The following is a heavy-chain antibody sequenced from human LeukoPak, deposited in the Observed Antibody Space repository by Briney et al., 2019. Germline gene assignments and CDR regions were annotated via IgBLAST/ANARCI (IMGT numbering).Heavy chain of an antibody. J-gene: IGHJ4*02. CDR2: IIPIFGTA. CDR1: GGTFSSYA. Sequence: SVKVSCKASGGTFSSYAFSWVRQAPGQGLEWMGGIIPIFGTANYAQKFQGRVTITTDESTSTAYMELSSLRSEDTAVYYCARVATVTKYYFDYWGQGTLVTVSS. V-gene: IGHV1-69*05. D-gene: IGHD4-11*01. CDR3: ARVATVTKYYFDY.